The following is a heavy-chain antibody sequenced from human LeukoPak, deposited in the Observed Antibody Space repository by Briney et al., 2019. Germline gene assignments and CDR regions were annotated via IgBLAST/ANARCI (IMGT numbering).Heavy chain of an antibody. CDR1: GGSVSSGSYY. CDR3: ASIPGDGYKN. J-gene: IGHJ4*02. Sequence: SETLSLTCTVSGGSVSSGSYYWSWIRQPPGKGLEWIGYIYYSGSTNYNPSLRSRVTISVDTSKNQFSLKLSSVTAADTAVYYCASIPGDGYKNWGQGTLVTVSS. D-gene: IGHD5-24*01. CDR2: IYYSGST. V-gene: IGHV4-61*01.